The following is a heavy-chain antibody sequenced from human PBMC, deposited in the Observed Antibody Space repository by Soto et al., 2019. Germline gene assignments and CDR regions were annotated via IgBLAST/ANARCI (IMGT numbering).Heavy chain of an antibody. D-gene: IGHD2-15*01. CDR2: INHSGST. CDR3: VRGGIAGHWFDP. CDR1: GGSFSGYY. V-gene: IGHV4-34*09. Sequence: SETLSLTCAVYGGSFSGYYWTWIRQPPGTGLEWIGEINHSGSTLYNPSLRGRLTLSADTSRNQLSLYLTSVTAADTAVYYCVRGGIAGHWFDPWGQGILVTV. J-gene: IGHJ5*02.